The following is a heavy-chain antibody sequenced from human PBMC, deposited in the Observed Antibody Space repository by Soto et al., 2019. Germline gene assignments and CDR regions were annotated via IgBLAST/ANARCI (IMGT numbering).Heavy chain of an antibody. V-gene: IGHV1-69*02. J-gene: IGHJ6*03. CDR1: GGTFSSYT. D-gene: IGHD4-17*01. CDR2: IIPILGIA. CDR3: AHNEDYGYYVGTYYMGF. Sequence: QVQLVQSGAEVKKPGSSVKVSCKASGGTFSSYTISWVRQAPGQGLEWMGRIIPILGIANYAQKFQGRVTITAHKSTSTAYMELSSLRSEVTAVYYCAHNEDYGYYVGTYYMGFWGKGTTVTVSS.